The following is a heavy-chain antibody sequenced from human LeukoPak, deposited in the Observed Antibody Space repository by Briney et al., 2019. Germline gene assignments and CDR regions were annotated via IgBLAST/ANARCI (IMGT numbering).Heavy chain of an antibody. Sequence: PSETLSLTCVVSGGSIVSDIWWSWVRQPPGKGLQWVGEIYHSGGTNYNPSLKSRVTVSVDKSKNQFSLMLTSVTAADTAVYYCARKGLSPPPGPQPDTRRTAFDSWGQGTMVTVSS. CDR1: GGSIVSDIW. J-gene: IGHJ3*01. V-gene: IGHV4-4*02. D-gene: IGHD1-1*01. CDR2: IYHSGGT. CDR3: ARKGLSPPPGPQPDTRRTAFDS.